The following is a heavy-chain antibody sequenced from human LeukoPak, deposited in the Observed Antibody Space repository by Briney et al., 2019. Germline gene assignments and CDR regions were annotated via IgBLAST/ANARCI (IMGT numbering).Heavy chain of an antibody. Sequence: GGSLRLSCAASGFTFSDYYMSWIRQAPGKGLEWVSYISSSGSTIYYADSVKGRFTISRDNAKNSLYLQMNSLRAEDTAVYYCARVDCSSTSCYKGGWFDPWGQGTLVTASS. CDR1: GFTFSDYY. J-gene: IGHJ5*02. V-gene: IGHV3-11*04. D-gene: IGHD2-2*02. CDR3: ARVDCSSTSCYKGGWFDP. CDR2: ISSSGSTI.